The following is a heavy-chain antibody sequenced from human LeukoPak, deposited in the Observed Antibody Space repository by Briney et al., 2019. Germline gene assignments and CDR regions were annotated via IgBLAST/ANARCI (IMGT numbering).Heavy chain of an antibody. Sequence: PSETLSLTCTVSGVSISSYYWSWIRQPPGKGLEWIGYIYYSGSTNYNPSLKSRVTISVDTSKNQFSLKLSSVTAADTAVYYCARDRGDDNWYFDLWGRGTLVAVSS. V-gene: IGHV4-59*01. CDR3: ARDRGDDNWYFDL. D-gene: IGHD2-21*02. CDR2: IYYSGST. CDR1: GVSISSYY. J-gene: IGHJ2*01.